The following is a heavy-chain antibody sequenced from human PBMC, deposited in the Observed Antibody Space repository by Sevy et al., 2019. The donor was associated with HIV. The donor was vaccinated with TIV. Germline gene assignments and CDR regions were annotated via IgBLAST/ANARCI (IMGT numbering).Heavy chain of an antibody. CDR3: ARAEQVTMLVVFGGLYFDS. V-gene: IGHV3-7*01. D-gene: IGHD3-22*01. CDR2: IKQDESEK. J-gene: IGHJ4*02. CDR1: GFTFSRYW. Sequence: GGSLRLSCAASGFTFSRYWMTWVRQAPGKGLEWVANIKQDESEKYYVDSVKGRFTISRDNAKNSLYLQMNSLRAYDTAVDYCARAEQVTMLVVFGGLYFDSWGQGTLVTVSS.